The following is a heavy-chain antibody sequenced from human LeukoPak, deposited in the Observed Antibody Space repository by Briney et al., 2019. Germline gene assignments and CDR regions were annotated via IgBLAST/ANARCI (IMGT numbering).Heavy chain of an antibody. J-gene: IGHJ4*02. D-gene: IGHD2-15*01. CDR3: ARRKRGRYCSGGSCYSPSDY. CDR2: ISAYNGNT. CDR1: GYTFITYG. Sequence: GASVNVSCKASGYTFITYGLSWVRQAPGQGLEWMGWISAYNGNTNIAQKFQGRVTMTRNTSISTAYMELSSLRSEDTAVYYCARRKRGRYCSGGSCYSPSDYWGQGTLVTVSS. V-gene: IGHV1-18*01.